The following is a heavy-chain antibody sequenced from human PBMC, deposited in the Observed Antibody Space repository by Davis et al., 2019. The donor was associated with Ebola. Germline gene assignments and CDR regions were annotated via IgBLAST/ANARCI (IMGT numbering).Heavy chain of an antibody. V-gene: IGHV1-18*03. CDR3: ARDIAMIRGGWFDH. D-gene: IGHD3-16*01. J-gene: IGHJ5*02. CDR1: GYTFTRYG. CDR2: ISAYNGKT. Sequence: AASVKVSCKASGYTFTRYGITWVRQAPAQGLEWMAWISAYNGKTNYAQKFQGRVTMTTDTSTSTAYMELRSLRSDDMAVYYCARDIAMIRGGWFDHWGQGTLVSVSS.